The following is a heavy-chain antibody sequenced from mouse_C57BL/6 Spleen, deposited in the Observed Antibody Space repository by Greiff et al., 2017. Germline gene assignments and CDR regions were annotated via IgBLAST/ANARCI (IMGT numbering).Heavy chain of an antibody. V-gene: IGHV1-55*01. Sequence: QVHVKQPGAELVKPGASVKMSCKASGYTFTSYWITWVKQRPGQGLEWIGDIYPGSGSTNYNEKFKSKATLTVDTSSSTAYMQLSSLTSEDSAVYDCARRGDYDEGYFDVWGTGTTVTVSS. CDR1: GYTFTSYW. D-gene: IGHD2-4*01. J-gene: IGHJ1*03. CDR3: ARRGDYDEGYFDV. CDR2: IYPGSGST.